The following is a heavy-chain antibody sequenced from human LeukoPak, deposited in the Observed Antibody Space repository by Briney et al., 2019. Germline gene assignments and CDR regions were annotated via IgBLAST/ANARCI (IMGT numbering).Heavy chain of an antibody. Sequence: SVKVSCKASGGTFSSYAISWVRQAPGQGLEWMGRIIPILGIANYAQKFQGRVTITADKSTSTAYMELSSLRSEDTAVYYCARTVTAVAAQWYFDYWGQGTLVTVSS. CDR2: IIPILGIA. J-gene: IGHJ4*02. CDR3: ARTVTAVAAQWYFDY. V-gene: IGHV1-69*04. D-gene: IGHD6-19*01. CDR1: GGTFSSYA.